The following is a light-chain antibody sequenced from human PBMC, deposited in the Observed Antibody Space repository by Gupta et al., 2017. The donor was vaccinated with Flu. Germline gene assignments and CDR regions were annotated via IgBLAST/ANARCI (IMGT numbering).Light chain of an antibody. J-gene: IGLJ2*01. V-gene: IGLV1-47*01. CDR1: SSNIGSNY. CDR3: AAWDDSLSGVV. Sequence: QSVLTQPPSASGTPGQRVTISCSGSSSNIGSNYVYWYQQLPGTAPKLRIYRNNQRPSGVPDRFSGSKSGTSASLAISWLRSEDEADYYCAAWDDSLSGVVFGGGTKLTVL. CDR2: RNN.